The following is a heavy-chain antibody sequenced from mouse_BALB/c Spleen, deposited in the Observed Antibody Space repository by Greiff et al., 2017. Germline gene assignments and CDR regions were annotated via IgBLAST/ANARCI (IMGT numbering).Heavy chain of an antibody. J-gene: IGHJ2*01. CDR1: GYTFTSYW. CDR3: TTTMVTTDGFDY. Sequence: VQLKQSGTVLARPGASVKMSCKASGYTFTSYWMHWVKQRPGQGLEWIGAIYPGNSDTSYNQKFKGKAKLTAVTSTSTAYMELSSLTNEDSAVYYCTTTMVTTDGFDYWGQGTTLTVSS. V-gene: IGHV1-5*01. CDR2: IYPGNSDT. D-gene: IGHD2-2*01.